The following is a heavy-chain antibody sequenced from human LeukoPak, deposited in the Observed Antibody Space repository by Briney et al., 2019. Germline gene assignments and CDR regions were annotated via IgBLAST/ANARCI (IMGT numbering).Heavy chain of an antibody. CDR3: ARAVVAPYYDFWSGLDH. D-gene: IGHD3-3*01. Sequence: SVKVSCRASGGTFSSYAISWVRQAPGQGLEWMGGIIPIFGTANYAQKFQGRVTITADESTSTAYMELSSLRSEDTAVYYCARAVVAPYYDFWSGLDHWGQGTLVTVSS. J-gene: IGHJ4*02. CDR2: IIPIFGTA. CDR1: GGTFSSYA. V-gene: IGHV1-69*13.